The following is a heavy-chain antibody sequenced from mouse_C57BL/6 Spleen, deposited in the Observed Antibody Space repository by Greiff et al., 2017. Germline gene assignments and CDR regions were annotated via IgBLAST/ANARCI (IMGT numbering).Heavy chain of an antibody. V-gene: IGHV1-50*01. CDR3: ARPLTGITYYAMDY. CDR2: IDPSDSYT. CDR1: GYTFTSYW. Sequence: QVQLQQPGAELVKPGASVKLSCKASGYTFTSYWMQWVKQRPGQGLEWIGEIDPSDSYTNYNQKFKGKATLTVDTSSSTAYMQISSLTSEDSAVYYCARPLTGITYYAMDYWGQGTSVTVSS. J-gene: IGHJ4*01. D-gene: IGHD4-1*01.